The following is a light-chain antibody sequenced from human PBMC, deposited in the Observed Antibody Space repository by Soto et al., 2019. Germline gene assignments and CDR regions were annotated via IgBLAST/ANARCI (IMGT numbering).Light chain of an antibody. V-gene: IGKV1-5*03. CDR2: KAS. CDR3: QQYNSYSWT. CDR1: QSITGW. Sequence: DIQMTQSPPTLSASVGDRVTISCRASQSITGWLAWFQQKPGKAPKLLISKASKLESGVPSRFSGSGSGTDFTLTISGLQPDDFATYYCQQYNSYSWTFGQGTKVDI. J-gene: IGKJ1*01.